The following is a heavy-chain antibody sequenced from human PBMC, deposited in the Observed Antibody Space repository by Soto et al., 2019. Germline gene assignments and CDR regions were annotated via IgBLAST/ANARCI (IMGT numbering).Heavy chain of an antibody. Sequence: QVQLVQSGAEVKKPGSSVKVSCKASGGTFSSYAISWVRQAPGQGLEWMGGIIPIFGTANYAQKFQGRVTLTADESTSTAYMELSSLRSEDTAVYYCARDLWMSGYDPRGSYYYYYGMDVWGQGTTVTVSS. CDR2: IIPIFGTA. CDR3: ARDLWMSGYDPRGSYYYYYGMDV. CDR1: GGTFSSYA. J-gene: IGHJ6*02. D-gene: IGHD5-12*01. V-gene: IGHV1-69*01.